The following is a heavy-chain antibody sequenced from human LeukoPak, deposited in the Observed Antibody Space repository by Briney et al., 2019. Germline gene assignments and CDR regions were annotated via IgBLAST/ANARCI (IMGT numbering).Heavy chain of an antibody. Sequence: PSETLSLTCTVSGGSISSGDYYWSWIRQPPGKGLEWIGYIYYSGSTYYNPSLKSRVTISVDTSKNQFSLKLSSVTAADTAVYYCARRLGLWFGETHPFDYWGQGTLVTVSS. CDR2: IYYSGST. D-gene: IGHD3-10*01. V-gene: IGHV4-30-4*08. CDR1: GGSISSGDYY. CDR3: ARRLGLWFGETHPFDY. J-gene: IGHJ4*02.